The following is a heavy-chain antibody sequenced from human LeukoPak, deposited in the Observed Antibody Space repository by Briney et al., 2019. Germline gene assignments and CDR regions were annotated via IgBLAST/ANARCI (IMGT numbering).Heavy chain of an antibody. CDR2: IIPIFGTA. D-gene: IGHD3-16*02. CDR1: GGTFSSYA. V-gene: IGHV1-69*05. CDR3: ARPRIARPSHYCFDY. Sequence: SSVKVSCKASGGTFSSYAISWVRQAPGQGLEWMGRIIPIFGTANYAQKFQGRVTITTDESTSTAYMELCSLRSEDTAVYYCARPRIARPSHYCFDYWGQGTLVTVSS. J-gene: IGHJ4*02.